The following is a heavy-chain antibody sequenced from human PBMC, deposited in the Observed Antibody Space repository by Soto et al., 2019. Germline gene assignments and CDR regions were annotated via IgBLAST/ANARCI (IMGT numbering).Heavy chain of an antibody. CDR3: ASDVGDYFDP. V-gene: IGHV3-48*03. CDR1: GFSFSSYE. CDR2: ISSSGDTI. D-gene: IGHD4-17*01. Sequence: PGGSLRLSCAASGFSFSSYEMNWVRQSAENGLEWVSYISSSGDTIYYADSVKGRFTISRDTAKSSLYLQMNSLRAEDTALYCCASDVGDYFDPWGQGTLVTVSS. J-gene: IGHJ5*02.